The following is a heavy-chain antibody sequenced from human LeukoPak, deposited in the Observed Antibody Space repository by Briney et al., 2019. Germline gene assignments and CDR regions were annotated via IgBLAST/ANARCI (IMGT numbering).Heavy chain of an antibody. CDR2: INPNSGGT. CDR3: ARRGSEWLVSGTFDY. J-gene: IGHJ4*02. D-gene: IGHD6-19*01. V-gene: IGHV1-2*02. Sequence: ASVKVSCKASGYTFTSYYMHWVRQAPGQGLEWMGWINPNSGGTNYAQKFQGRVTMTRDTSISTAYMELSRLRSDDTAVYYCARRGSEWLVSGTFDYWGQGTLVTVSS. CDR1: GYTFTSYY.